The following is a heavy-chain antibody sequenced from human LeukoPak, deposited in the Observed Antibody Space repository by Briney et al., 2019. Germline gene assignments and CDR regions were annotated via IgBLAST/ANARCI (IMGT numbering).Heavy chain of an antibody. D-gene: IGHD3-10*01. J-gene: IGHJ6*03. CDR3: AREAFGPGRYYHLDV. CDR2: IGTIDDT. CDR1: GFTFRNYD. V-gene: IGHV3-13*01. Sequence: GESLRLSCAASGFTFRNYDMHWVRQATGKGLEWVSAIGTIDDTYYAGSVKGRFTISREDANDSFYLQMNSLTAGDTAVYYCAREAFGPGRYYHLDVWGKGTTVTVSS.